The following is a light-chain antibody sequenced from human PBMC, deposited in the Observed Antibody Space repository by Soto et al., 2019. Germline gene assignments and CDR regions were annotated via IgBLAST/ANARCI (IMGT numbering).Light chain of an antibody. CDR3: CSFAGSSTVV. CDR1: SSDVGGYKY. CDR2: DVS. Sequence: QSALTQPRSVSGSPGQSVTISCTGTSSDVGGYKYVSWYQQYSGKAPKLVIYDVSKRPSGVPDRFSGSKSDNTASLTISGLQAVDEADYYCCSFAGSSTVVFGGGTKVTVL. J-gene: IGLJ2*01. V-gene: IGLV2-11*01.